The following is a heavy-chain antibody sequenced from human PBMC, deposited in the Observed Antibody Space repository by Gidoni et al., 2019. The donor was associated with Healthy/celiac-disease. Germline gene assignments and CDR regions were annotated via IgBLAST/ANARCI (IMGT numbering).Heavy chain of an antibody. CDR2: INHSGST. V-gene: IGHV4-34*01. Sequence: QVQLQQWGAGLLKPSETLSLTCAVYGGSFSGYYWSWIRQPPGKGLEWIGEINHSGSTNYNPSLKSRVTISVDTSKNQFSLKLSSVTAADTAVYYCARGYGSGRVRWVDPWGQGTLVTVSS. CDR3: ARGYGSGRVRWVDP. D-gene: IGHD3-10*01. J-gene: IGHJ5*02. CDR1: GGSFSGYY.